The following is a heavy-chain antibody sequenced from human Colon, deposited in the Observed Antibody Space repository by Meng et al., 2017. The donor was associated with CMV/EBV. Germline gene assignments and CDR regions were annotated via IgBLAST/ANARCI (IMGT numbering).Heavy chain of an antibody. D-gene: IGHD3-22*01. CDR1: GFTFSSYA. CDR2: INGPNDYT. CDR3: AKEKEFDGSGYHPYYFDY. J-gene: IGHJ4*02. V-gene: IGHV1-18*01. Sequence: GESLKISCAASGFTFSSYAMSWVRQTPGHGLEWMGWINGPNDYTNYAQKFQGRVTMTTDTSTTTVYMELSSLRSDDTAVYYCAKEKEFDGSGYHPYYFDYWGQGTLVTVSS.